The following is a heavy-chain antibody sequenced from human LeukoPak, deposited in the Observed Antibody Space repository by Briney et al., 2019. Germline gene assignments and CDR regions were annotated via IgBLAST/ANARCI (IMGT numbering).Heavy chain of an antibody. D-gene: IGHD4-23*01. Sequence: SETLSLTCTVSGGSISSSSYYWGWIRQPPGKGLEWIGSIYYSGSTSYNPSLKSRVTISIDTSKNQFSLKLISVTAADTAVYYWGRDWTTVVTRDAFDIWGQGTMVTVSS. CDR1: GGSISSSSYY. V-gene: IGHV4-39*07. CDR3: GRDWTTVVTRDAFDI. CDR2: IYYSGST. J-gene: IGHJ3*02.